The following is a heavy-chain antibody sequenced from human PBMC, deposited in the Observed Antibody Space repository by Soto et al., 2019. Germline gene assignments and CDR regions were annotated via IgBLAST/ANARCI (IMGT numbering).Heavy chain of an antibody. D-gene: IGHD6-13*01. Sequence: EVQLVESGGGLVKPGGSLRLSCAASGFTFSSYSMNWVRQAPGKGLVWVSSISSSSSYIYYADSVKGRFTISRDNAKNSLYLQMNSLRAEDTAVYYCARDSGEAYSSRWSYGDYYYYMDVWGKGTTVTVSS. V-gene: IGHV3-21*01. CDR1: GFTFSSYS. J-gene: IGHJ6*03. CDR3: ARDSGEAYSSRWSYGDYYYYMDV. CDR2: ISSSSSYI.